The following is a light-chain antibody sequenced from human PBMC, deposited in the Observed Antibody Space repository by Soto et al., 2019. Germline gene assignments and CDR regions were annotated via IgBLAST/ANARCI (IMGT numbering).Light chain of an antibody. J-gene: IGLJ2*01. Sequence: NFMLTQPHSVSESPGKTVTISCTGSSGSIVSDYVQWFQQRPGSAPTTVIFEDNQRPSGVSDRFSGSVDSSSNSASLTISGLQTEDEADYYCQSYDRNNVNVVFGGGTQLTV. CDR3: QSYDRNNVNVV. CDR2: EDN. CDR1: SGSIVSDY. V-gene: IGLV6-57*02.